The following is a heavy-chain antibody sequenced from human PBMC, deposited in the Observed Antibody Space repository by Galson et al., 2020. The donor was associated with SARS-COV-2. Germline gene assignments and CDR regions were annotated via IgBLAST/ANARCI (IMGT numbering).Heavy chain of an antibody. CDR1: GGSISSGDYY. Sequence: SETLSLTCTVSGGSISSGDYYWSWIRQPPGKGLEWIAYIYYSGNTYYNPSLKSRVTISVDTSKNQFSLKLSSVTAADTAVYYCARDGAQWDAFDIWGQGTMVTVSS. V-gene: IGHV4-30-4*01. J-gene: IGHJ3*02. CDR3: ARDGAQWDAFDI. CDR2: IYYSGNT. D-gene: IGHD1-26*01.